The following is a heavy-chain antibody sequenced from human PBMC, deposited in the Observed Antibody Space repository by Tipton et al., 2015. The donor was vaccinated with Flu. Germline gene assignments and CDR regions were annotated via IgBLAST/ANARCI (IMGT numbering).Heavy chain of an antibody. J-gene: IGHJ4*02. V-gene: IGHV4-4*07. Sequence: TLSLTCTVSGGSISSYYWSWIRQPAGKGLEWIGRIYTSGSTNYNPSLKSRVTMSVDTSKNQFSLKLSPVTAADTAVYYCARDLPHRYSGSYSWPLLWGQGTLVTVSS. CDR2: IYTSGST. CDR3: ARDLPHRYSGSYSWPLL. CDR1: GGSISSYY. D-gene: IGHD1-26*01.